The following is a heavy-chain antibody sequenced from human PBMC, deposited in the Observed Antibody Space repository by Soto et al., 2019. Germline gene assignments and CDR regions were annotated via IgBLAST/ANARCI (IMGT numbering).Heavy chain of an antibody. CDR3: AIATVTTSYFYGMDV. CDR2: ITGSGSSA. J-gene: IGHJ6*02. V-gene: IGHV3-23*01. Sequence: EVQLLESGGGLVQPGGSLRLSCAASGFTFSSFAMNWVRQAPGKGLEWVSAITGSGSSAYFADAVKGRFTISRDNSKKTLYLQMNSLRVEDSGVYFCAIATVTTSYFYGMDVRGQGTTVIVSS. CDR1: GFTFSSFA. D-gene: IGHD4-4*01.